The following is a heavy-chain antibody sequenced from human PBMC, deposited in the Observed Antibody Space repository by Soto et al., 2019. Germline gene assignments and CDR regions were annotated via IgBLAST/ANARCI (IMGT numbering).Heavy chain of an antibody. CDR1: GGSISSSSYY. Sequence: QLQLQESGPGLVKPSETLSLTCTVSGGSISSSSYYWGWIRQPPGKGLEWIGSIYYSGSTYYNPSLKSRVTISADTSKNQFSLKLSSVTAADTAVYYCARLLGSEVGYWGQGTLVTVSS. D-gene: IGHD3-16*01. J-gene: IGHJ4*02. V-gene: IGHV4-39*01. CDR2: IYYSGST. CDR3: ARLLGSEVGY.